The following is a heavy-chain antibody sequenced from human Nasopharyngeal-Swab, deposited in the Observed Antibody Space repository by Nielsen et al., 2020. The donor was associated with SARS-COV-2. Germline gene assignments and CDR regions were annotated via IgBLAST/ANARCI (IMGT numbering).Heavy chain of an antibody. Sequence: GGSLRLSCAASGFTFSSYWMSWVRQAPGKGLEWVANIKQDGSGKYYVDSVKGRFTISRDNAKNSLYLQMNSLRAEDTAVYYCARDGGEYSSSWLVDYWGQGTLVTVSS. V-gene: IGHV3-7*03. J-gene: IGHJ4*02. CDR2: IKQDGSGK. D-gene: IGHD6-6*01. CDR3: ARDGGEYSSSWLVDY. CDR1: GFTFSSYW.